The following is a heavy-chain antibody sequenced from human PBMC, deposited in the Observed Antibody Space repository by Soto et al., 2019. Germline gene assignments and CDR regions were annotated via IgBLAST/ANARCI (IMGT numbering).Heavy chain of an antibody. CDR3: ATTNPIAYCGGDCYFTFDY. J-gene: IGHJ4*02. CDR1: GYTLTELS. Sequence: ASVKVSCKVSGYTLTELSMHWVRQAPGKGLEWMGGLDPEDGETIYAQKFQGRVTMTEDKSTDTAYMELRSLRSEDTAVYYCATTNPIAYCGGDCYFTFDYWGQGTAVTVS. D-gene: IGHD2-21*01. V-gene: IGHV1-24*01. CDR2: LDPEDGET.